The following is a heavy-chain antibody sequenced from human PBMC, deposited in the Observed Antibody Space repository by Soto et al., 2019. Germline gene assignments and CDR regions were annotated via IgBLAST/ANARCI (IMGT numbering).Heavy chain of an antibody. Sequence: EVQVVESGGGLVQPGRSLRISCTASGFTFGDYAMSWVRQAPGKGLEWVGFIRRKAESGTTEYAASVKGRFTISRDDSKSIAYLEMNSLRDEDTAVYYCARGADSGWSPHYFDYWGQGTLVTVSS. CDR2: IRRKAESGTT. V-gene: IGHV3-49*04. CDR1: GFTFGDYA. CDR3: ARGADSGWSPHYFDY. J-gene: IGHJ4*02. D-gene: IGHD6-19*01.